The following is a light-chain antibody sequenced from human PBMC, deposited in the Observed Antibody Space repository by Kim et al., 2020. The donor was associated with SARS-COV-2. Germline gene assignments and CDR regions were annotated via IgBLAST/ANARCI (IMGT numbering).Light chain of an antibody. J-gene: IGLJ2*01. Sequence: GKTVTIARARSSGSVASYCVQLYHQRPGSAPITLIYDNTQRPSGVPDRFSGSIDSSSNSASLTISGLKPEDEGDYYCQSYDDITVVFGGGTQLTVL. V-gene: IGLV6-57*03. CDR1: SGSVASYC. CDR3: QSYDDITVV. CDR2: DNT.